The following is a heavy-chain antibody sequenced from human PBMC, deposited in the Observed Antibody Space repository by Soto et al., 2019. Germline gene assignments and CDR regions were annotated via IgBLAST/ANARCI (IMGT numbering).Heavy chain of an antibody. CDR2: IDDNGNT. CDR1: GGSLGAYY. Sequence: QVQLQQWGAGLLKPSETLSLTCAVYGGSLGAYYWTWIRQPPGKGLEGIGEIDDNGNTNSNPSLKRRLTMSVVTFPNQTSLRLSSATAADTTVYYCARGGGAWYLDLWGQGSLVTVSS. J-gene: IGHJ4*02. D-gene: IGHD2-21*02. CDR3: ARGGGAWYLDL. V-gene: IGHV4-34*01.